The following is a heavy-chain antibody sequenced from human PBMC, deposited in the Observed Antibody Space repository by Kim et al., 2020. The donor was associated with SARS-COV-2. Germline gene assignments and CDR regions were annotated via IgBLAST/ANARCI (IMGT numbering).Heavy chain of an antibody. CDR1: GYRLNDHW. Sequence: GESLKISCKASGYRLNDHWIAWVRQKPGKGLEWMGIIYPGDSDTSYNPSFRGLVTLSADKSINTAYLQWTSLRASDAAIYYCARSGSFPGDTFFDFWGQGTQVIVS. CDR3: ARSGSFPGDTFFDF. V-gene: IGHV5-51*01. J-gene: IGHJ4*02. D-gene: IGHD1-26*01. CDR2: IYPGDSDT.